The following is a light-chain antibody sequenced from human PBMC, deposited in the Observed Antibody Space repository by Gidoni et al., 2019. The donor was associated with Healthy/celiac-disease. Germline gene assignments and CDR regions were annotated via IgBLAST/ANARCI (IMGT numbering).Light chain of an antibody. V-gene: IGKV3-11*01. J-gene: IGKJ5*01. CDR1: QSVSSY. CDR3: QQRSNWPLIT. Sequence: MVLTPSPATLSLSPGERATLSCSASQSVSSYLAWYQQKPGQAPRLLIYDASNRATGTPARFGGSGSGTDVTLTISSREPEEFAGYYCQQRSNWPLITFGQGTRLEIK. CDR2: DAS.